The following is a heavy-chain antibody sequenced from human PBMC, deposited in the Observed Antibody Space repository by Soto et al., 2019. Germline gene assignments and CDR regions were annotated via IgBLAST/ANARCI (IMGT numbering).Heavy chain of an antibody. J-gene: IGHJ6*02. CDR3: AKQVWVPAACYFAIDI. CDR2: ISNTGEIT. CDR1: EFSLSDHG. Sequence: AGSLRLSIAASEFSLSDHGITWVRQAQGQGLEWVSSISNTGEITYYADSVQGRLSISRDNSKNTVYLQMSSLRAEDTAVYYCAKQVWVPAACYFAIDIWRQGTTVTGS. D-gene: IGHD2-2*01. V-gene: IGHV3-23*01.